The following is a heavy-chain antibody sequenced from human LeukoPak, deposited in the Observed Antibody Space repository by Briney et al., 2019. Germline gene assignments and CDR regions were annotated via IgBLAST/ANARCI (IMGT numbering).Heavy chain of an antibody. CDR2: ISSSSSYI. D-gene: IGHD3-22*01. J-gene: IGHJ4*02. V-gene: IGHV3-21*01. CDR3: AREEDYYDSSGYYGL. CDR1: GFTFSSYS. Sequence: GGSLRLSCAASGFTFSSYSMNWVRQAPGKGLEWVSSISSSSSYIYYADSVKGRFTISRDNAKNSLYLQMNSLRAEDTAVYYCAREEDYYDSSGYYGLWGQGTLVTVSS.